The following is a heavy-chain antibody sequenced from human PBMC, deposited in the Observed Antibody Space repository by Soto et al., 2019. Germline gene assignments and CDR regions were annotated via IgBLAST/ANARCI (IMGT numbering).Heavy chain of an antibody. CDR2: INTYNGNT. CDR3: ARGVGSGTYYNQYSWFDP. Sequence: QVQLVQSGAEVKKPGASVKVSCKASGYTFTNYGISWVRQAPGQGLEWMGWINTYNGNTNHAQKLQGRVTMTTDTSTSTAYMELRSLRSDETAVYYGARGVGSGTYYNQYSWFDPWGQGPLVTVSS. J-gene: IGHJ5*02. D-gene: IGHD3-10*01. CDR1: GYTFTNYG. V-gene: IGHV1-18*01.